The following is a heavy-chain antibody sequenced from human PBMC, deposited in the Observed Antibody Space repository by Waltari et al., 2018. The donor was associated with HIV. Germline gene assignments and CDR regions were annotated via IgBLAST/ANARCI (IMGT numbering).Heavy chain of an antibody. V-gene: IGHV4-34*01. CDR3: ARYDMLTGHGYGDY. CDR1: GGSFSGYY. Sequence: QVPLQQWGAGLLKPSGSLSLTCAVYGGSFSGYYWRWLRQPPGRGLEWSGEIRHSGSTTNNPSLQSRVTVSVNTSKNQFSLRLRSVTAADTAVYYCARYDMLTGHGYGDYWGQGALVTVSS. D-gene: IGHD3-9*01. J-gene: IGHJ4*02. CDR2: IRHSGST.